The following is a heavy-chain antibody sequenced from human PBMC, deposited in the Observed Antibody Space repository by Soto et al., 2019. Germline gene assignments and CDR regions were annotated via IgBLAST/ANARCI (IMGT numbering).Heavy chain of an antibody. D-gene: IGHD1-7*01. J-gene: IGHJ4*02. V-gene: IGHV3-30-3*01. Sequence: QVQLVESGGGVVQPGRSLRLSCAASGFTFSSYAMHWVRQAPGKGLEWVAVISYDGSNKYYADSVKGRFTISRDNSKNTLYLQMNSLRAEDTAVYYCASDLTGTTNFDYWGQGTLVTVSS. CDR2: ISYDGSNK. CDR1: GFTFSSYA. CDR3: ASDLTGTTNFDY.